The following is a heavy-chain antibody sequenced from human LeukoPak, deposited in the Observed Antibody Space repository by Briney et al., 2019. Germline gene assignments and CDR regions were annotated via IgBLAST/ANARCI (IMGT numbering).Heavy chain of an antibody. CDR2: DGAT. D-gene: IGHD5-24*01. V-gene: IGHV3-53*01. Sequence: DGATYYADSVKGRFTISRDNSENTLYLQMKSLRAEDTAVYYCARGDGYNFFDYWGQGTLVTVSS. CDR3: ARGDGYNFFDY. J-gene: IGHJ4*02.